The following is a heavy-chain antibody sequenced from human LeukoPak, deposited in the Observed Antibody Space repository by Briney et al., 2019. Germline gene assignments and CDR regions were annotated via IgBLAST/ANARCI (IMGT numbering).Heavy chain of an antibody. Sequence: GSSVKVSCKASGGTFSSYAISWVRQAPGQGLEWMGGIIPIFGTANYAQKFQGRVTITADESTSTAYMELSSLRSEDTAVYYCARAPTPTVVGYYYYYYYMDVWGKGTTVTVSS. CDR2: IIPIFGTA. J-gene: IGHJ6*03. D-gene: IGHD4-23*01. CDR3: ARAPTPTVVGYYYYYYYMDV. CDR1: GGTFSSYA. V-gene: IGHV1-69*01.